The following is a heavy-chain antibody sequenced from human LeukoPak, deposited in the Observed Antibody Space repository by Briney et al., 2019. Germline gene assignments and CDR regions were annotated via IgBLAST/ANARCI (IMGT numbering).Heavy chain of an antibody. J-gene: IGHJ4*02. V-gene: IGHV4-30-4*01. CDR2: IYYSGGS. CDR3: ARGLSRGFDN. Sequence: PSETLSLTCTVSGDSISSDLFYWSWIRQSPGKGLEWIGYIYYSGGSYYSPSLKSRVTISVDTSKNQFSLKLSSVTAADTAVYFCARGLSRGFDNWGQGTLVTVSS. CDR1: GDSISSDLFY.